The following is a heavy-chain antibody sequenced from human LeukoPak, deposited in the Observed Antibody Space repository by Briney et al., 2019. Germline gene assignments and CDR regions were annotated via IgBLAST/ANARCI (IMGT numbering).Heavy chain of an antibody. D-gene: IGHD3-9*01. CDR1: GSTFSSYA. CDR2: ISGSGGST. Sequence: PGGSLRLSCAASGSTFSSYAMSWVRQAPGKGLEWVSAISGSGGSTYYADSVKGRFTISRDNSKNTLYLQMNSLRAEDTAVYYCAKVGDYDILTGYSYYFDYWGQGTLVTVSS. V-gene: IGHV3-23*01. J-gene: IGHJ4*02. CDR3: AKVGDYDILTGYSYYFDY.